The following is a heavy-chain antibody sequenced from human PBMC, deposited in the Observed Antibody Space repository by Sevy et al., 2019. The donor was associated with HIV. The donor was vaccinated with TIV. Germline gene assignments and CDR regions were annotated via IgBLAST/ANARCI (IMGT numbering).Heavy chain of an antibody. CDR3: ARVGIFEKSEGQYRCMDY. V-gene: IGHV3-7*01. CDR1: GFTFTTYW. D-gene: IGHD6-6*01. J-gene: IGHJ4*02. Sequence: GGSLRLSCAASGFTFTTYWMTWVRQAPGKGLEWVANINQDGSKINYVDSVKGRFIISRDNAKKSLYVQMNSLRADDTAVYYCARVGIFEKSEGQYRCMDYWGQGTLVTVSS. CDR2: INQDGSKI.